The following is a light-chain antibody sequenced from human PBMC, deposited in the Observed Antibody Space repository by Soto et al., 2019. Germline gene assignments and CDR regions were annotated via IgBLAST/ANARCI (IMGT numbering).Light chain of an antibody. Sequence: EIVLTQSPATLSLSPGERATLSCRASQSVSSYLAWYQQKPGQAPRLLIYDASNRATGIPARFSGSGSGTDFTLTISSLEPEDFAVYYCHQYGGSSWTFGQGTKVDI. V-gene: IGKV3-11*01. J-gene: IGKJ1*01. CDR1: QSVSSY. CDR2: DAS. CDR3: HQYGGSSWT.